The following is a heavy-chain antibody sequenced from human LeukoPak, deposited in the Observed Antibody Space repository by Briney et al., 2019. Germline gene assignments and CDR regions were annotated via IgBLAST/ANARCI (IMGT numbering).Heavy chain of an antibody. J-gene: IGHJ4*02. D-gene: IGHD2-15*01. CDR1: GFTLNSYA. V-gene: IGHV3-23*01. CDR3: AKAPVTTCSGAYCYPFDY. CDR2: ISVSGNT. Sequence: GGSLRLSCAASGFTLNSYAMSWVRQAPGKGLEWVSAISVSGNTYHSDSVKGRFTISRDSYKNTLYLQMNSLRAEDAAVYYCAKAPVTTCSGAYCYPFDYWGQGTLVTVSS.